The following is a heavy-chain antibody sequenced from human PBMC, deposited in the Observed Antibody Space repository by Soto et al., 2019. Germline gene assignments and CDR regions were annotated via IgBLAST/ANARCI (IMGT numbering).Heavy chain of an antibody. Sequence: SVKVSCKASEGTFSSYAISWVRQAPGQGLEWMGGIIPIFGTANYAQKFQGRVTITADESTSTAYMELSSLRSEDTAVYYCARDRGYYYDSSGYQAFDIWGQGTMVTVSS. J-gene: IGHJ3*02. CDR2: IIPIFGTA. D-gene: IGHD3-22*01. V-gene: IGHV1-69*13. CDR3: ARDRGYYYDSSGYQAFDI. CDR1: EGTFSSYA.